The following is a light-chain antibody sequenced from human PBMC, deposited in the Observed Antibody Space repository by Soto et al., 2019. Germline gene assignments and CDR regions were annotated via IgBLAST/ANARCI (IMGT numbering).Light chain of an antibody. CDR2: EAS. CDR3: QNFDSATQT. J-gene: IGKJ1*01. CDR1: QGIRHY. Sequence: DIQMTQSPSSLSASVGDRVTITCRPRQGIRHYLAWYQQKPGKVPKIXIYEASNLQSGVPSRFIGGGAGPECTRTISSLQPEDVATDYCQNFDSATQTFGQGTKVDI. V-gene: IGKV1-27*01.